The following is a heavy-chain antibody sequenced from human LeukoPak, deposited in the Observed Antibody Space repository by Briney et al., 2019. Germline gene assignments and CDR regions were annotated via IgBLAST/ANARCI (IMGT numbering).Heavy chain of an antibody. J-gene: IGHJ5*02. V-gene: IGHV3-7*01. Sequence: PGESLRLSCAASGFTLSHYWMTWVRHAPGKGLEWVANIKQDGSEKYYVDSVKGRFTISRDNAKNSVYVQMNSLRAEDTALYYCARGLGWFALWGQGTLVTVSS. CDR1: GFTLSHYW. CDR3: ARGLGWFAL. CDR2: IKQDGSEK.